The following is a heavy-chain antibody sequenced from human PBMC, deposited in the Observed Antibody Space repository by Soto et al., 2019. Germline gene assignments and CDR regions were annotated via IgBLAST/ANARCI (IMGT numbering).Heavy chain of an antibody. J-gene: IGHJ4*02. CDR1: GGSFSGYY. CDR2: IYHSGST. V-gene: IGHV4-34*01. Sequence: SETLSLTCAVYGGSFSGYYWSWIRQPPGKGLEWIGYIYHSGSTYYNPSLKSRVTISVDRSKNQFSLKLSSVTAADTAVYYCARALEYYYGSGSYYHLDYWGQGTLVTVSS. D-gene: IGHD3-10*01. CDR3: ARALEYYYGSGSYYHLDY.